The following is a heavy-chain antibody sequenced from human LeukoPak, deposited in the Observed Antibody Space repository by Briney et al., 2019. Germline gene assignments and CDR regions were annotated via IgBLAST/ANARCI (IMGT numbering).Heavy chain of an antibody. V-gene: IGHV1-69*02. D-gene: IGHD3-3*01. Sequence: SVKVSCKASGGTFSSYTISWVRQAPGQGLEWMGRIIPILGIANYAQKFQGRVTITADKSTSTAYMELSILRSEDTAVYYCARVLGCYDFWSGYCPGWFDPWGQGTLVTVSS. CDR1: GGTFSSYT. CDR3: ARVLGCYDFWSGYCPGWFDP. CDR2: IIPILGIA. J-gene: IGHJ5*02.